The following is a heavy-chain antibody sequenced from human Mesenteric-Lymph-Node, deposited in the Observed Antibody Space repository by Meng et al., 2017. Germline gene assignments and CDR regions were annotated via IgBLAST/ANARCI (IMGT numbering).Heavy chain of an antibody. CDR1: GYTFIGYY. CDR2: INPNSGGT. J-gene: IGHJ6*02. Sequence: ASVKVSCKASGYTFIGYYMHWVRQAPGQGLEWMGWINPNSGGTNYAQKFQGRVTMTRDTSISTAYMELSRLRSDDTAVYYCARGYSSSWAEYYYYYYGMDVWGQGTTVTVSS. CDR3: ARGYSSSWAEYYYYYYGMDV. V-gene: IGHV1-2*02. D-gene: IGHD6-13*01.